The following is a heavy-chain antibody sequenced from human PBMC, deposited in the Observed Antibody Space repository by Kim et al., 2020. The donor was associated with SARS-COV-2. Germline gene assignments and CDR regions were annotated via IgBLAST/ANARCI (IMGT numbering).Heavy chain of an antibody. Sequence: GGSLRLSCAASGFTFSSYAMSWVRQAPGKGLEWVSAISGSGGSTYYADSVKGRFTISRDNSKNTLYLQMNSLRAEDTAVYYCAKDPLTYYYETYYYYMDVWGKGTTVTVSS. D-gene: IGHD3-22*01. CDR2: ISGSGGST. CDR1: GFTFSSYA. CDR3: AKDPLTYYYETYYYYMDV. V-gene: IGHV3-23*01. J-gene: IGHJ6*03.